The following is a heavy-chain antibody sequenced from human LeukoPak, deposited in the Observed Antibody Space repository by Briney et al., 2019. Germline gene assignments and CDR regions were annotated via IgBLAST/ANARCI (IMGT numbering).Heavy chain of an antibody. Sequence: VASVKVSCKASGGTFSSYAISLVRQAPGRGLEWMGGISPIFGTANYAQKFQGRVTITADESTSTAYMELSSLRSEDTAVYYCARNQYYYDSSGPYFQHWGQGTLVTVSS. J-gene: IGHJ1*01. CDR2: ISPIFGTA. D-gene: IGHD3-22*01. V-gene: IGHV1-69*13. CDR1: GGTFSSYA. CDR3: ARNQYYYDSSGPYFQH.